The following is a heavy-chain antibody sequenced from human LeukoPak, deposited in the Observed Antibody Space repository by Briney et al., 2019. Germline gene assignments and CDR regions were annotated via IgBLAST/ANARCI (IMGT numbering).Heavy chain of an antibody. V-gene: IGHV3-11*04. J-gene: IGHJ6*03. CDR2: ISSRSRVI. CDR1: GFTFSDYY. Sequence: PGGSLRLSCAASGFTFSDYYMSWIRQAPGKGLEWIAYISSRSRVIYYADSVKGRFTISRDNAKNSLFLEMNTLRAEDTAVYYCARAVRDSSGYYKGASYYYYMDVWGKGTTVTVSS. D-gene: IGHD3-22*01. CDR3: ARAVRDSSGYYKGASYYYYMDV.